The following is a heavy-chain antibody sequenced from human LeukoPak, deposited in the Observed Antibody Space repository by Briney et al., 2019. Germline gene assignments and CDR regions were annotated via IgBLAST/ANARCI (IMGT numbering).Heavy chain of an antibody. D-gene: IGHD5-18*01. CDR2: INPNSGGT. CDR1: GYTFTGYY. CDR3: ARDPWIQLWTTTGRGNWFDP. Sequence: GASVKVSCKASGYTFTGYYMHWVRQAPGQGLEWTGWINPNSGGTNYAQKFQGRVTMTRDTSISTAYMELSRLRSDDTAVYYCARDPWIQLWTTTGRGNWFDPWGQGTLVTVSS. V-gene: IGHV1-2*02. J-gene: IGHJ5*02.